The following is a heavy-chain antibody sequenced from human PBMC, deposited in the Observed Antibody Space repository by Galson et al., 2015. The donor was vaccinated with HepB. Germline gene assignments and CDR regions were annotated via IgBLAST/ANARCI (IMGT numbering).Heavy chain of an antibody. J-gene: IGHJ4*02. CDR1: GFTFSNAW. Sequence: SLRLSCAASGFTFSNAWMSWVRQAPGKGLEWVGRIKSKTDGGTTDYAAPVKGRFTISRDDSKNTLYLQMNSLKTEDTAVYYCTTSGEAGTDEIFDYWGQGTLVTVSS. V-gene: IGHV3-15*01. D-gene: IGHD6-13*01. CDR3: TTSGEAGTDEIFDY. CDR2: IKSKTDGGTT.